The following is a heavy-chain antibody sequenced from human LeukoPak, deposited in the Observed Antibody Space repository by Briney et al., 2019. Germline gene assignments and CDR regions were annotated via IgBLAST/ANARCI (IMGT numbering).Heavy chain of an antibody. CDR1: GFTFSDYY. CDR2: ISSSGSTI. CDR3: ARDVDGSGSYSFFDY. D-gene: IGHD3-10*01. J-gene: IGHJ4*02. V-gene: IGHV3-11*01. Sequence: PGGPLRLSCAASGFTFSDYYMSWIRQAPGKGLEWVSYISSSGSTIYYADSVKGRFTISRDNAKNSLYLQMNSLRAEDTAVYYCARDVDGSGSYSFFDYWGQGTLVTVSS.